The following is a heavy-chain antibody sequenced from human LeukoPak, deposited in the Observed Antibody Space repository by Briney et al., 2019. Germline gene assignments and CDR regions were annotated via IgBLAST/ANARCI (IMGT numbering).Heavy chain of an antibody. J-gene: IGHJ6*03. V-gene: IGHV3-23*01. CDR2: ISGSGGST. Sequence: GGSLRLSCAASGFTFSSYAMSWVRQAPGKGLEWVSAISGSGGSTYYADSVKGRFTISRDNSKNTPYLQMNSLRAEDTAVYYCAKGGVDIVVVPAAMTEEYYYYYYMDVWGKGTTVTVSS. D-gene: IGHD2-2*01. CDR3: AKGGVDIVVVPAAMTEEYYYYYYMDV. CDR1: GFTFSSYA.